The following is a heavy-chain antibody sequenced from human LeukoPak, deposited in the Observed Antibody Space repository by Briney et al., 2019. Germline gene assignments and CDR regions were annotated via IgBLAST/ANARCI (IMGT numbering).Heavy chain of an antibody. CDR3: ARHRIGWASYYFDY. CDR1: GGSISSYY. J-gene: IGHJ4*02. Sequence: SETLSLTCTVSGGSISSYYWSWIRQPPGKGLEWIGYIYYSGSTNYNPSLKSRVTISVDTSKNQFSLKLSSVTAADTAVYYCARHRIGWASYYFDYWGEGTLVTVSS. D-gene: IGHD2-15*01. V-gene: IGHV4-59*08. CDR2: IYYSGST.